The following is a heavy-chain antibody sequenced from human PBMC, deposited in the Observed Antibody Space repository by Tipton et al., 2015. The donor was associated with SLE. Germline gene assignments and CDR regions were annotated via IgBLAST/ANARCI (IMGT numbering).Heavy chain of an antibody. Sequence: SLRLSCAASGFAFSSHWMHWVRQAPGKGLVWVSRINSDGSNTKYADSVKGRFTISRDNSKSTLYLQMNSLRAEDTAVYYCARDAHGDYNAFDIWGQGTMVTVSS. CDR1: GFAFSSHW. J-gene: IGHJ3*02. D-gene: IGHD4-17*01. V-gene: IGHV3-74*03. CDR2: INSDGSNT. CDR3: ARDAHGDYNAFDI.